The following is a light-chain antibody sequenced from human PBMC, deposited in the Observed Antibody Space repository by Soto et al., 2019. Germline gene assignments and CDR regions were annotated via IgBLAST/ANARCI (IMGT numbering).Light chain of an antibody. J-gene: IGKJ5*01. CDR2: KAS. Sequence: DIQMTQSPSPLSASVGDRVTITCRASQSISNWLAWYQQKPGKAPKLLIYKASSLESGVPSRFSGSGSGTEFTLTISSLQPDDFATYYCQHYNSYSITFGQGTRLEIK. CDR3: QHYNSYSIT. V-gene: IGKV1-5*03. CDR1: QSISNW.